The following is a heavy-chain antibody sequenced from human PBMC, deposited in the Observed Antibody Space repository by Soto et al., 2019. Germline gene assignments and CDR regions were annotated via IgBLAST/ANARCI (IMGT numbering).Heavy chain of an antibody. D-gene: IGHD1-7*01. CDR1: GFSLSTSGVG. CDR2: IYWDDDK. Sequence: SGPTLVNPTQTLTLTCTFSGFSLSTSGVGVGWIRQPPGKALEWLALIYWDDDKRYSPSLKSRLTITKDTSKNQVVLTMTNMDPVDTATYYCASRMRTSRALELTEKNWLDTWGQGTLVTVSS. CDR3: ASRMRTSRALELTEKNWLDT. J-gene: IGHJ5*02. V-gene: IGHV2-5*02.